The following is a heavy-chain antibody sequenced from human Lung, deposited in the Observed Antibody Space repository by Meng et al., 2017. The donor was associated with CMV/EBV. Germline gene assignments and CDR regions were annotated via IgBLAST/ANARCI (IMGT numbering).Heavy chain of an antibody. Sequence: SDTLSLTFTVPGGPIRSTDYYWGWIRQPPGKGLEWIGNLFYTGNAYRNPSLKSRVTISVDTSKNHFSLKMSSVTAADTGVYYCARDSEGAPYAGLDVWGLGTTVXVSS. J-gene: IGHJ6*02. V-gene: IGHV4-39*07. CDR3: ARDSEGAPYAGLDV. CDR1: GGPIRSTDYY. CDR2: LFYTGNA. D-gene: IGHD4/OR15-4a*01.